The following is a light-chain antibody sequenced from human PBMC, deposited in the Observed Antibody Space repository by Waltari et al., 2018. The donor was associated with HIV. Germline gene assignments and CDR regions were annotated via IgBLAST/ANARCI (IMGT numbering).Light chain of an antibody. CDR2: RGD. V-gene: IGLV1-47*01. Sequence: TQSPSASGAPGQRVTLTCSAATPNIARDSIYCYQQVPGTAPKLLIFRGDQRPSGVPDRFSGSKSGASSSLAISGLQSDDEADYYCAAWTDIMSGWLFGGGTKLTVL. CDR3: AAWTDIMSGWL. J-gene: IGLJ3*02. CDR1: TPNIARDS.